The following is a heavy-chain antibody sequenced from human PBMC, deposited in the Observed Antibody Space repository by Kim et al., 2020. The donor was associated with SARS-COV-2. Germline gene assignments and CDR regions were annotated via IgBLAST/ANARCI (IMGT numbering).Heavy chain of an antibody. D-gene: IGHD2-2*01. V-gene: IGHV4-34*01. J-gene: IGHJ4*02. Sequence: SETLSLTCAVYGGSFSGYYWSWIRQPPGKGLEWIGEINHSGSTNYNPSLKSRVTISVDTSKNQFSLKLSSVTDADTAVYYCARVGTAEYCSSTSCHEYYFDYWGQGTLVTVSS. CDR2: INHSGST. CDR1: GGSFSGYY. CDR3: ARVGTAEYCSSTSCHEYYFDY.